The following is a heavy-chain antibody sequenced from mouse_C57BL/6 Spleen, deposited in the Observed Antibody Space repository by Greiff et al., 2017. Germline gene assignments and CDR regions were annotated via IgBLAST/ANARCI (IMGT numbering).Heavy chain of an antibody. CDR1: GYTFTSYW. D-gene: IGHD1-1*01. J-gene: IGHJ2*01. Sequence: QVQLQQSGAELVMPGASVKLSCKASGYTFTSYWMHWVKQRPGQGLEWIGEIDPSDSYTNYNQKFKGKSTLTVDKSSSTTYMQLSSLTSEDSAFYYCARGGRPYFDYWGQGTTLTVSS. CDR3: ARGGRPYFDY. V-gene: IGHV1-69*01. CDR2: IDPSDSYT.